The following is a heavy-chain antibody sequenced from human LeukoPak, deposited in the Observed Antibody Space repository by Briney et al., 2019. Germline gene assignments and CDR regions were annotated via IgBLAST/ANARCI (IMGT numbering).Heavy chain of an antibody. V-gene: IGHV4-61*08. CDR3: ARELAGNAFDI. CDR2: IYYSGST. J-gene: IGHJ3*02. Sequence: PSETLSLTCAVSGGSISSGDYYWSWIRQPPGKGLEWIGYIYYSGSTNYNPSLKSRVTISVDTSKNQFSLRLSSVTAADTAVYYCARELAGNAFDIWGQGTMVTVSS. CDR1: GGSISSGDYY.